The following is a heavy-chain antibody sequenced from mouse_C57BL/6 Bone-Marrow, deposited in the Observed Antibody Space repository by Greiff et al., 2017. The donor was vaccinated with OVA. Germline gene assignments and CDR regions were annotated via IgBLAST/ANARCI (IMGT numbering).Heavy chain of an antibody. D-gene: IGHD2-3*01. CDR1: GYAFTNYL. CDR3: ARRYDGYYVYWYFDV. V-gene: IGHV1-54*01. Sequence: QVQLQQSGAELVRPGTSVKVSCKASGYAFTNYLIEWVKQRPGQGLEWIGVINPGSGGTNYNEKFKGKATLTADKSSSTAYMQLSSLTSEDSAVYFCARRYDGYYVYWYFDVWGTGTTVTVSS. J-gene: IGHJ1*03. CDR2: INPGSGGT.